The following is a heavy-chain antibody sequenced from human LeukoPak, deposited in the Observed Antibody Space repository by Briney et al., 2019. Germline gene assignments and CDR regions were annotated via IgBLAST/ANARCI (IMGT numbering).Heavy chain of an antibody. D-gene: IGHD3-16*01. CDR3: ARFGVDYDMDV. CDR2: IHYSGRP. Sequence: SETLSLTCTVSGGSISGHYWTWIRQPPGKGLEWIGQIHYSGRPDYDPSLKSRVTISVDTSKNQLSLKVTSVTGADTAVYYCARFGVDYDMDVWGQGTTVTVSS. CDR1: GGSISGHY. J-gene: IGHJ6*02. V-gene: IGHV4-59*11.